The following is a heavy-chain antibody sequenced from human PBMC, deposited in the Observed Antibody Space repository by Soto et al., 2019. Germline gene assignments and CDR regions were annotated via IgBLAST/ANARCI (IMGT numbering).Heavy chain of an antibody. Sequence: QVQLQESGPGLVKPSETLSLTCTVSGGSISSYYWSWIRQPPGKGLEWIGYIYYSGSTNYNPSLKSRVTISADTSKNQFSLKLSSVTAADTAVYHCARRSGYLFDYWGQGTLLTVSS. CDR2: IYYSGST. CDR1: GGSISSYY. J-gene: IGHJ4*02. D-gene: IGHD5-12*01. V-gene: IGHV4-59*08. CDR3: ARRSGYLFDY.